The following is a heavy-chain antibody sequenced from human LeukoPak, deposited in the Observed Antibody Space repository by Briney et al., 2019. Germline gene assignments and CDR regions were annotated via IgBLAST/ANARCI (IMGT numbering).Heavy chain of an antibody. V-gene: IGHV3-23*01. J-gene: IGHJ3*02. CDR2: ISGSGGIT. D-gene: IGHD2-2*01. CDR1: GFTFTNYA. CDR3: AREGVPAAFDI. Sequence: GGSLRLSCAASGFTFTNYAMTWVRQAPGKGLEWVSAISGSGGITSYADSVKGRFTISRDNSKNTLYLQMNSLRAEDTAVYYCAREGVPAAFDIWGQGTMVTVSS.